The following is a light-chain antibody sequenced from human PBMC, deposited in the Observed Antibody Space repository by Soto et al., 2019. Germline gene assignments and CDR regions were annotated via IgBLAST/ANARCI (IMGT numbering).Light chain of an antibody. V-gene: IGKV1-8*01. CDR1: QGISSY. CDR2: AAS. J-gene: IGKJ2*01. Sequence: AIRMAQSPSSLCGSTGDRVTITCRASQGISSYLAWYQQKPGKAPKLLIYAASTLQSGVPSRFSGSGSGTDFTLTISCLQSEDFATYYCQQYYSYPRMYTFGQGTKVDIK. CDR3: QQYYSYPRMYT.